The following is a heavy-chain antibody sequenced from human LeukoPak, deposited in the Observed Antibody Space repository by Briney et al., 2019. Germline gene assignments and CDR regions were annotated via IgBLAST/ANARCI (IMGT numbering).Heavy chain of an antibody. D-gene: IGHD2-2*01. Sequence: GGSLRLSCAASGFTFSSYSMNWVRQAPGKGLEWVSSISSSSSYIYYADSVKGRFTISRDNAKNSLYLQMNTLRAEDTAVYYCAKAGGGLGSCSSTNCYWYAFDMWGQGTMVTVSS. V-gene: IGHV3-21*04. J-gene: IGHJ3*02. CDR2: ISSSSSYI. CDR1: GFTFSSYS. CDR3: AKAGGGLGSCSSTNCYWYAFDM.